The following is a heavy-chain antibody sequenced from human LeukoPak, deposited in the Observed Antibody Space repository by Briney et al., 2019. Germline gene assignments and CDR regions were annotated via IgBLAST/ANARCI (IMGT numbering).Heavy chain of an antibody. V-gene: IGHV4-39*01. J-gene: IGHJ4*02. CDR3: ASPHKGGSALTAFAC. Sequence: SETLSLTCTVSGASISSSNYYWGWIRQPPGKGLEWIASIYYSGSTSYNPSLKSRVTISVDTSKNQFSLKVSSVTAADTAVYSCASPHKGGSALTAFACWGQGPLVTVSS. D-gene: IGHD1-26*01. CDR2: IYYSGST. CDR1: GASISSSNYY.